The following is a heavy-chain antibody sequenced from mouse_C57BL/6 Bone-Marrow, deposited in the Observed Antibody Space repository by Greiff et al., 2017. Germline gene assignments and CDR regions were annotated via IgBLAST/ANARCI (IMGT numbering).Heavy chain of an antibody. V-gene: IGHV1-59*01. Sequence: QVQLQQPGAELVRPGTSVKLSCKASGYTFTSYWMHWVKQRPGQGLEWIGVIDPSDSYTNYNQKFKGKATLTVDTSSSTAYMQLSSLTSEDSAVYYGARNPTGDWGQGITLTVSS. CDR1: GYTFTSYW. CDR3: ARNPTGD. J-gene: IGHJ2*01. CDR2: IDPSDSYT. D-gene: IGHD3-1*01.